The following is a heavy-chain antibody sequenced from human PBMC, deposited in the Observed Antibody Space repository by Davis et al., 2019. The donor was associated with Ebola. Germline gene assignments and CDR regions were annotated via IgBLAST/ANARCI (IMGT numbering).Heavy chain of an antibody. CDR3: ARLYSNIDY. D-gene: IGHD4-11*01. J-gene: IGHJ4*02. CDR1: GFTFSSYS. CDR2: ISSSSGTI. Sequence: GESLKISCAASGFTFSSYSMNWVRQAPGKGLEWVSYISSSSGTIYYADSVKGRFTISRDNAKNTLYLQMSSLRAEDTAVFYCARLYSNIDYWGQGTLVTVSS. V-gene: IGHV3-48*01.